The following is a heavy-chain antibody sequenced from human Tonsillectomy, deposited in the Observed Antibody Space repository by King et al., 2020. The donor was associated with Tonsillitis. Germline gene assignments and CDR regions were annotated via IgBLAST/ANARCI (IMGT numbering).Heavy chain of an antibody. D-gene: IGHD6-13*01. J-gene: IGHJ1*01. V-gene: IGHV3-23*04. CDR3: AKVGSSWFAEYFHH. CDR2: IGGIGAST. Sequence: VQLVESGGDLVQPGGSLRLSCAASGFTFSSCTMSGVRQAPGDGLEWVSSIGGIGASTFFADSVKGRFTISRDNSKNTLSLQMRSLRAEDTAIYYCAKVGSSWFAEYFHHWGQGTLVTVSS. CDR1: GFTFSSCT.